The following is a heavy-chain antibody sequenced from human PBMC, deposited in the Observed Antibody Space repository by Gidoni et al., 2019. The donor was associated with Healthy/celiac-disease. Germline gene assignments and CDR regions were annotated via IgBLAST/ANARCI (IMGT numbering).Heavy chain of an antibody. D-gene: IGHD3-9*01. CDR2: MKSKTDGGTT. J-gene: IGHJ4*02. Sequence: EVQLVESGGGLVKPGGSLRLSCAASGFTFSNAWMSWVRQAPGKGLEWVGRMKSKTDGGTTDYAAPVKGRFTISRDDSKNTLYLQMNSLKTEDTAVYYCTTYYDILTGYYPFDYWGQGTLVTVSS. V-gene: IGHV3-15*01. CDR3: TTYYDILTGYYPFDY. CDR1: GFTFSNAW.